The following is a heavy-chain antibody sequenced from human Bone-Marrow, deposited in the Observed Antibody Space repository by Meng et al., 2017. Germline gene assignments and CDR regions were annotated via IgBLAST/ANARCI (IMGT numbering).Heavy chain of an antibody. CDR2: ISGSGGST. Sequence: GESLKISCAASGFTFSSYAMSWVRQAPGKGLEWVSAISGSGGSTYYADSVKGRFTISRDNSKNTLYLQMNSLRVEDTALYYCAKDLRGRGGSGMYFDLWGRGTLVTVSS. V-gene: IGHV3-23*01. J-gene: IGHJ2*01. CDR1: GFTFSSYA. D-gene: IGHD3-10*01. CDR3: AKDLRGRGGSGMYFDL.